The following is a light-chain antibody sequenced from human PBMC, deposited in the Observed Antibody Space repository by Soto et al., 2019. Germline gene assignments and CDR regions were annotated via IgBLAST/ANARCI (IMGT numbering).Light chain of an antibody. V-gene: IGLV2-8*01. CDR2: EVS. CDR1: SSDVGAYNY. CDR3: SSYAGSNIYV. Sequence: QSVLTQPPSASGSPGQSVTISCTGTSSDVGAYNYVSWYQQHPGKAPKLMIYEVSKRPSGVPDRFSGSKSGNTASLTVSGLQAEDEAVYYCSSYAGSNIYVFGTGTKVTVL. J-gene: IGLJ1*01.